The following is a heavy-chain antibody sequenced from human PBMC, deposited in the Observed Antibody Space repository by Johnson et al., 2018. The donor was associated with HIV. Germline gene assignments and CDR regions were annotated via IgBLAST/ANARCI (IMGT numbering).Heavy chain of an antibody. D-gene: IGHD5-12*01. CDR2: ISYAGSNK. CDR3: ARELATMCAFDI. Sequence: QVQLVESGGGVVQPGRSLRLSCAASGFIFSSYAMHWVRQAPGKGLEWVAVISYAGSNKYYADSVKGRFTISRDNSKNTLYLQMNSLRAEDTAVYYCARELATMCAFDIWGQGTMVTVSS. CDR1: GFIFSSYA. V-gene: IGHV3-30-3*01. J-gene: IGHJ3*02.